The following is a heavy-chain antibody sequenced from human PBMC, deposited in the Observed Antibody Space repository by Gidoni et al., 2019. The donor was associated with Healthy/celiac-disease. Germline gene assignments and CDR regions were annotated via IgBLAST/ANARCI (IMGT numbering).Heavy chain of an antibody. D-gene: IGHD1-26*01. Sequence: EVQLVESGGGLVKPGGSLRLSCAASGFTFSSYSMNWVRQAPGKGLEWVSSISSSSSYIYYADSVKGRFTISRDNAKNSLYLQMNSLRAEDTAVYYCARDKFIVGATPDYWGQGTLVTVSS. CDR3: ARDKFIVGATPDY. V-gene: IGHV3-21*01. CDR1: GFTFSSYS. J-gene: IGHJ4*02. CDR2: ISSSSSYI.